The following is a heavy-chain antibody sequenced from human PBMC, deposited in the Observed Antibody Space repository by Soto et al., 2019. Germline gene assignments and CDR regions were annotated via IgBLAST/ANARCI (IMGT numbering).Heavy chain of an antibody. CDR3: ARREYYDFWSGYQGIGAFDI. V-gene: IGHV4-39*01. Sequence: QLQLQESGPGLVKPSETLSLTCTVSGGSISSSSYYWGWIRQPPGKGLEWIGSIYYSGSTYYNPSLKSRVTISVDTSKNQFSRKLSSVTAADTAVYYCARREYYDFWSGYQGIGAFDIWGQGTMVTVSS. CDR1: GGSISSSSYY. D-gene: IGHD3-3*01. CDR2: IYYSGST. J-gene: IGHJ3*02.